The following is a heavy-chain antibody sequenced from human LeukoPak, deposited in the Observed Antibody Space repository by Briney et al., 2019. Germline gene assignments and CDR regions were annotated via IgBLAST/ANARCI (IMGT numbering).Heavy chain of an antibody. CDR1: GFTFSSYW. V-gene: IGHV3-74*01. CDR2: INSDGSST. Sequence: GGSLRLSCAASGFTFSSYWMSWVRQAPGKGLVWVSRINSDGSSTSYADSVKGRFTISRDNAKNTLYLQMNSLRAEDTAVYYCATLGSSPPKHDYWGQGTLVTVSS. D-gene: IGHD1-26*01. CDR3: ATLGSSPPKHDY. J-gene: IGHJ4*02.